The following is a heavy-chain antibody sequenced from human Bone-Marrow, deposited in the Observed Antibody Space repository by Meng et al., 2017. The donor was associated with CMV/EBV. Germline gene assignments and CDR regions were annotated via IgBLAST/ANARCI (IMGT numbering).Heavy chain of an antibody. CDR2: ISGSGGST. D-gene: IGHD6-13*01. CDR3: AKEGSSSWPYYYYGMDV. V-gene: IGHV3-23*01. Sequence: GESLKISCAASGFTFSSYAMSWVRQAPGKGLEWVSAISGSGGSTYYADSVKGRFTISRDNSKNTLYLQMNSLRVEDTAVYYCAKEGSSSWPYYYYGMDVWGQGTTVTVSS. CDR1: GFTFSSYA. J-gene: IGHJ6*02.